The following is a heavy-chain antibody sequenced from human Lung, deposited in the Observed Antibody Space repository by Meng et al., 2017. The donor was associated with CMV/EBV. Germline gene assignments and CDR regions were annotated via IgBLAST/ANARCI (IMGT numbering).Heavy chain of an antibody. CDR3: TRDLAGRDDY. D-gene: IGHD3-10*01. J-gene: IGHJ4*02. V-gene: IGHV3-74*01. CDR1: GFTLSRYW. Sequence: GESLKISCVASGFTLSRYWMHWVRQVPGKGLVWVSRINKDGSFTTHADSVEGRFTISRDNAKNTLFLQMSSPRAEDTAVYYCTRDLAGRDDYWGPGTLVTVSS. CDR2: INKDGSFT.